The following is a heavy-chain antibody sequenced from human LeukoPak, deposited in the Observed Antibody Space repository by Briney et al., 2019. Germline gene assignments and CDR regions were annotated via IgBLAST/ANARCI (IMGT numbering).Heavy chain of an antibody. CDR1: GGSISSSSYY. D-gene: IGHD3-22*01. CDR2: IYYSGST. J-gene: IGHJ5*02. V-gene: IGHV4-39*01. CDR3: ARTQGDYYDSSGYRNWFDP. Sequence: PSETLSLTCTVSGGSISSSSYYWGWIRQPPGKGLEWIGSIYYSGSTYYNPSLKSRVTISVDTSMNQFSLKLSSVTAAGTAVYYCARTQGDYYDSSGYRNWFDPWGQGTLVTVSS.